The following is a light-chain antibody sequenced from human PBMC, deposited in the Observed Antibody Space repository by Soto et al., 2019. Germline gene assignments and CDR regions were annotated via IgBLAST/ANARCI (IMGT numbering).Light chain of an antibody. CDR1: TGTVTSGHF. CDR3: LLAYSGARV. Sequence: QAVVTQEPSLTVSPGGTVTLTCGSNTGTVTSGHFPYWIQQKPGQAPRTLICNTNNKRSWTPARFSGSLLGGKAALTLSGAQPEDEAEYYCLLAYSGARVFGGGTKLTVL. V-gene: IGLV7-46*01. J-gene: IGLJ2*01. CDR2: NTN.